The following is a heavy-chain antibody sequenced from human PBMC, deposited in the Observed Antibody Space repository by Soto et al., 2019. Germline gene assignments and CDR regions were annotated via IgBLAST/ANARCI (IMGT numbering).Heavy chain of an antibody. CDR2: IYPSDSDT. CDR3: ASSRGHSYGPLDY. V-gene: IGHV5-51*01. CDR1: GYSFTSYW. J-gene: IGHJ4*02. Sequence: HGESLKISCKASGYSFTSYWIGWVRQMPGKDLEWMGFIYPSDSDTRYSPSFQGQVTISADKSTSTAYVQWSSLKASDTAMYYCASSRGHSYGPLDYWGQGTLVTVSS. D-gene: IGHD5-18*01.